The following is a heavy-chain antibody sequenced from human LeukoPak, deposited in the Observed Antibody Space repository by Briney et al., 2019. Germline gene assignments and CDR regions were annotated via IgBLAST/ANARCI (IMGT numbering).Heavy chain of an antibody. Sequence: GGSLRLSCAASGFTFSSYGMHWVRQAPGKGLEWVAVIWYDGSNKYYADSAKGRFTISRDNSKNTLYLQMNSLRAEDTAVYYCARDRGDGYNNALDYWGQGTLVTVSS. CDR3: ARDRGDGYNNALDY. D-gene: IGHD5-24*01. CDR1: GFTFSSYG. J-gene: IGHJ4*02. CDR2: IWYDGSNK. V-gene: IGHV3-33*01.